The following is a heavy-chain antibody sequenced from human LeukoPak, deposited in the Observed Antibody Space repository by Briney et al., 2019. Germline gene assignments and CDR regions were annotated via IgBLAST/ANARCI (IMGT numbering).Heavy chain of an antibody. CDR2: INSGGTI. Sequence: PGGSLRLSCAASGFTFSNYWMHWVRQAPGKGLEWVSYINSGGTIYYADSVKGRFTISRDNATNTLYLQINSLRAEDTAVYYCARSTSHYYYYYMDVWGKGTTVTISS. J-gene: IGHJ6*03. CDR1: GFTFSNYW. CDR3: ARSTSHYYYYYMDV. V-gene: IGHV3-69-1*01.